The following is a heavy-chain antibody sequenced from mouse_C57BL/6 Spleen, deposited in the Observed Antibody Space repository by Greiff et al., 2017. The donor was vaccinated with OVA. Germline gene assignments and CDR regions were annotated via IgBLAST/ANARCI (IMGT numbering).Heavy chain of an antibody. CDR1: GFSFNTYA. CDR2: IRSKSNNYAT. D-gene: IGHD4-1*01. V-gene: IGHV10-1*01. CDR3: ARSNWDFDY. Sequence: EVHLVESGGGLVQPKGSLKLSCAASGFSFNTYAMNWVRQAPGKGLEWVARIRSKSNNYATYYADSVKDRFTISRDDSESMLYLQMNNLKTEDTAMYYCARSNWDFDYWGQGTTLTVSS. J-gene: IGHJ2*01.